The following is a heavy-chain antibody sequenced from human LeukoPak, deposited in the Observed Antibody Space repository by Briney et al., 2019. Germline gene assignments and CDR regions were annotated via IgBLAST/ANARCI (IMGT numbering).Heavy chain of an antibody. CDR3: ARGRKRYCSSTSCSNWFDP. CDR1: GGSFSDYW. V-gene: IGHV4-34*01. Sequence: PSETLSLTCAVYGGSFSDYWWTWIRQSPGKGLEWIGEVNHSGRTNYNPSLKSRVTISVDTSKNQFSLKLSSVTAADTAVYYCARGRKRYCSSTSCSNWFDPWGQGTLVTVSS. CDR2: VNHSGRT. J-gene: IGHJ5*02. D-gene: IGHD2-2*01.